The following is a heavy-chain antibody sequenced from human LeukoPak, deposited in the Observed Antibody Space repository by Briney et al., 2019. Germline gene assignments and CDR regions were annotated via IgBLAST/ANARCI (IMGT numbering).Heavy chain of an antibody. J-gene: IGHJ5*02. D-gene: IGHD3-22*01. CDR3: AREGLTPYYDSSGYYDT. Sequence: GSLRLSFAASGFTFDDYGMSWVRQAPGKGLEWVSGINWNGGSTGYADSVKGRFTISRDNAKNSLYLQMNSLRAEDTALYHCAREGLTPYYDSSGYYDTWGQGTLVTVSS. CDR2: INWNGGST. CDR1: GFTFDDYG. V-gene: IGHV3-20*02.